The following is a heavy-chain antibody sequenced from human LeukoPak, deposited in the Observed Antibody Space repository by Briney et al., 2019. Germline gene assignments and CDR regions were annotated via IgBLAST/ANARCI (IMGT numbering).Heavy chain of an antibody. D-gene: IGHD2-2*01. V-gene: IGHV3-48*01. CDR3: ARGYSNSRMDV. CDR2: ISSTNRPI. Sequence: GGSLRLSCAASGFTFSDYSMNWVRQAPGKGLEWISYISSTNRPIYYADSVKGRFTISRDNAKNSLYLQMNSLRAEDTAVYYCARGYSNSRMDVWGKGTTVTVSS. CDR1: GFTFSDYS. J-gene: IGHJ6*03.